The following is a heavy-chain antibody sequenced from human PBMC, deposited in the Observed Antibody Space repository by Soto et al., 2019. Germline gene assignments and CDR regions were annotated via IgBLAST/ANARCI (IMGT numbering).Heavy chain of an antibody. Sequence: SETLSLTCAVYGGSFSGYYWSWIRQPPGKGLEWIGEINHSGSTNYNPSLKSRVTISVDTSKNQFSLKLSSVTAADTAVYYCARARPYYYGSGSYYNPYYFDYWGQGTLVTVSS. CDR3: ARARPYYYGSGSYYNPYYFDY. D-gene: IGHD3-10*01. CDR2: INHSGST. V-gene: IGHV4-34*01. CDR1: GGSFSGYY. J-gene: IGHJ4*02.